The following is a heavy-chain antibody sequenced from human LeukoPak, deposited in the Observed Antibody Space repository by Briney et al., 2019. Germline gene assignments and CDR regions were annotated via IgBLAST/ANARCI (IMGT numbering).Heavy chain of an antibody. J-gene: IGHJ3*01. CDR1: GYTFTGYY. CDR2: INPDSGGT. V-gene: IGHV1-2*02. Sequence: ASVKVSCKASGYTFTGYYMHWVRQVARRGLEWMGWINPDSGGTNNSQKFQGRVTMTRDTSISTAYLELSRLRSDDTAVYYCTRTFYDTLDSDAFDFWGQGTMVIVSS. CDR3: TRTFYDTLDSDAFDF. D-gene: IGHD2/OR15-2a*01.